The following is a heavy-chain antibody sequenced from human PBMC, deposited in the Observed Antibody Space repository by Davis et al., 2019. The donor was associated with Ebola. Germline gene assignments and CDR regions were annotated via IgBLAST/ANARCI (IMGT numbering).Heavy chain of an antibody. J-gene: IGHJ3*02. CDR1: GFTFSSYA. CDR3: AREMATTNDAFDI. D-gene: IGHD5-24*01. Sequence: GESLKISCAASGFTFSSYAMSWVRQAPGKGLEWVSAISGSGGSTYYADSVKGRFTISRDNAKNTLYLQKNSLRVEDTAVYYCAREMATTNDAFDIWGQGTMVSVSS. CDR2: ISGSGGST. V-gene: IGHV3-23*01.